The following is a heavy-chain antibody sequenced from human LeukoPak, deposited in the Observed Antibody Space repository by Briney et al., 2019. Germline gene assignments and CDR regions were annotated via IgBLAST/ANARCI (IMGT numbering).Heavy chain of an antibody. D-gene: IGHD5-18*01. V-gene: IGHV5-10-1*01. J-gene: IGHJ4*02. CDR1: GYIFTSYW. CDR3: ARPFVDTAMGTADFGY. CDR2: IDPSDSYT. Sequence: PGESLKISCKGSGYIFTSYWISWVRQMPGKGLEWMGRIDPSDSYTNYSPSFQGHVTISADKSISTAYLQWSSLKASDTAMYYCARPFVDTAMGTADFGYWGQGTLVTVSS.